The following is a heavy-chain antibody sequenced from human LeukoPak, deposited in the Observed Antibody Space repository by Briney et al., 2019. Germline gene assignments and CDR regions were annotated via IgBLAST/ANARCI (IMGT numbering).Heavy chain of an antibody. Sequence: SETLSLTCTVSGGSISSYYWSWIRQPPGKGLEWIGYIYYSGSTNYNPSLKSRGTISVDTSKNQFSLKLSSVTAADTAVYYCARGGDGYRFDYWGQGTLVTVSS. CDR2: IYYSGST. D-gene: IGHD5-24*01. CDR3: ARGGDGYRFDY. J-gene: IGHJ4*02. CDR1: GGSISSYY. V-gene: IGHV4-59*01.